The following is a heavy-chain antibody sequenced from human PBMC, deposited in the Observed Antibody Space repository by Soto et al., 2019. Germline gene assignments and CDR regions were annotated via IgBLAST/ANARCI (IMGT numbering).Heavy chain of an antibody. CDR3: AKERVARFLEWPDGETWAFGYYMDV. CDR1: GFTFSSYG. D-gene: IGHD3-3*01. V-gene: IGHV3-30*18. J-gene: IGHJ6*03. CDR2: ISYDGSNK. Sequence: SLRLSCAAPGFTFSSYGMHWVRQAPGKGLEWVAVISYDGSNKYYADSVKGRFTISRDNSKNTLYLQMNSLRAEDTAVYYCAKERVARFLEWPDGETWAFGYYMDVWGKGTTVTVSS.